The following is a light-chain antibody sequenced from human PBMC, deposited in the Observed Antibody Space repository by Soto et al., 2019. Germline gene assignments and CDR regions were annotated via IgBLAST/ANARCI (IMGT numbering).Light chain of an antibody. CDR3: SSYAGSYYV. J-gene: IGLJ1*01. CDR1: SSDVGSYNL. V-gene: IGLV2-23*02. Sequence: QSVLTQPASVSGSPGQSITVSCTGTSSDVGSYNLVSWYQQHPGQAPKLMIYEVTKRPSGASDRFSGSKSGNTASLTISGLHADDEADYYCSSYAGSYYVFGTGTKLTVL. CDR2: EVT.